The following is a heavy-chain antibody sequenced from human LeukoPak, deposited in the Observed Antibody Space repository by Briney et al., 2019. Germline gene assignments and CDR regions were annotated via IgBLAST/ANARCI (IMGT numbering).Heavy chain of an antibody. CDR1: GGSISSSSYY. V-gene: IGHV4-39*01. J-gene: IGHJ6*02. D-gene: IGHD3-10*01. CDR2: IYYSGST. CDR3: ARHRSRFGLYYYYGMDV. Sequence: SETLSLTCTVSGGSISSSSYYWGWLRQPPGKGLEWIGSIYYSGSTYYNPSLKSRVTISVDTSKNQFSLKLSSVTAADTAVYYCARHRSRFGLYYYYGMDVWGQGTTVTVSS.